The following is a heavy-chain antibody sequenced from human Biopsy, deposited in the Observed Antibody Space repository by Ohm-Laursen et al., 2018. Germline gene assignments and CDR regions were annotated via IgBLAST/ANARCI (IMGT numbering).Heavy chain of an antibody. CDR2: IFSRGRT. J-gene: IGHJ4*02. D-gene: IGHD3-22*01. CDR3: ARHDRSGYWGLDY. CDR1: GGSLNNHY. Sequence: SETLSLTCGVSGGSLNNHYWSWIRQSPGKGLEWLAYIFSRGRTNYNPSLKSQIIVSVDTSKNQLSLKVTSVTATGTAMYYCARHDRSGYWGLDYWGQGALVTVSA. V-gene: IGHV4-4*08.